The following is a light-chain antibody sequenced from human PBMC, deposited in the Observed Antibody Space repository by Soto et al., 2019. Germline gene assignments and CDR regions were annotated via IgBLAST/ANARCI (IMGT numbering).Light chain of an antibody. J-gene: IGLJ2*01. CDR1: SSDIGSYNL. V-gene: IGLV2-23*01. CDR3: SAYAGRRTYVV. CDR2: EAY. Sequence: QSALTQPASVSGSPGQSITISCTGSSSDIGSYNLVSWYQKEPGKAPKLVIYEAYKRPSGVSARFSGSKSGNTASLTISGLQAEDESDYYSSAYAGRRTYVVFGGGTQLTV.